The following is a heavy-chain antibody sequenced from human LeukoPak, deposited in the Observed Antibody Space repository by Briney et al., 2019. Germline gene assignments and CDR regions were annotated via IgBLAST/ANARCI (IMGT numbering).Heavy chain of an antibody. J-gene: IGHJ4*02. CDR2: IYSGGST. CDR3: AKPAYSSSWFGDGFDY. V-gene: IGHV3-53*01. CDR1: GFTVSSNY. D-gene: IGHD6-13*01. Sequence: GGTLRLSCAASGFTVSSNYMTWVRQAPGKGLEWVSLIYSGGSTYYQDSVKGRFTISRDNSKNTLFLQMNSLGAEDTAVYYCAKPAYSSSWFGDGFDYWGQGTLVTVSS.